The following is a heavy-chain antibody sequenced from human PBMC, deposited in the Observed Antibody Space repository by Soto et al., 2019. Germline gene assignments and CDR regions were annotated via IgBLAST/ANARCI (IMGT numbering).Heavy chain of an antibody. CDR3: ARHFRRISPGYFDY. D-gene: IGHD1-20*01. Sequence: SETLSLTCTVSGGSISSYYWSWIRQPPGKGLEWIGYIYYSGSTNYNPSLKSRVTISVDTSKNQFSLKLSSVTAADTAVYYCARHFRRISPGYFDYWGQGTLVTVSS. J-gene: IGHJ4*02. V-gene: IGHV4-59*08. CDR2: IYYSGST. CDR1: GGSISSYY.